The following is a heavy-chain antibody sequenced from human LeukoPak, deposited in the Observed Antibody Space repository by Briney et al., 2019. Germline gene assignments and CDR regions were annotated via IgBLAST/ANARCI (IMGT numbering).Heavy chain of an antibody. CDR2: IYYSGST. V-gene: IGHV4-39*01. D-gene: IGHD2-15*01. CDR3: YGLAADPLYYYYYYMDV. J-gene: IGHJ6*03. Sequence: SETLSLTCTVSGGSISSSSYYWGWIRQPPGKGLEWIGSIYYSGSTDYNPSLKSRVTISVDTSKNQFSLKLSSVTAADTAVYYCYGLAADPLYYYYYYMDVWGKGTTVTVSS. CDR1: GGSISSSSYY.